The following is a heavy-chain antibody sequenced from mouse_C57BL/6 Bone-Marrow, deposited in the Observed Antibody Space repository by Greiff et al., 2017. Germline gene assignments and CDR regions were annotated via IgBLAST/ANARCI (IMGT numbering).Heavy chain of an antibody. J-gene: IGHJ3*01. CDR2: ISSGGSYT. CDR3: ARHPYDYDGTLVAY. CDR1: GFTFSSYG. V-gene: IGHV5-6*01. Sequence: EVKLMESGGDLVKPGGSLKLSCAASGFTFSSYGMSWVRQTPDKRLEWVATISSGGSYTYYPDSVKGRFTISRDNAKNTLYLQMSSLKSEDTAMYYCARHPYDYDGTLVAYWGQGTLVTVSA. D-gene: IGHD2-4*01.